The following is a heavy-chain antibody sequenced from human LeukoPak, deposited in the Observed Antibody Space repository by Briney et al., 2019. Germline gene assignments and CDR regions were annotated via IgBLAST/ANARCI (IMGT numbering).Heavy chain of an antibody. J-gene: IGHJ3*02. V-gene: IGHV4-59*01. CDR1: GGSISSYY. CDR2: IYYSGST. Sequence: SETLSLTCTVSGGSISSYYWSWIRRPPGKGLEWIGYIYYSGSTNYNPSLKSRVTISVDTSKNQFSLKLSSVTAADTAVYYCARARYYDILTGYYAAVLDAFDIWGQGTMVTVSS. CDR3: ARARYYDILTGYYAAVLDAFDI. D-gene: IGHD3-9*01.